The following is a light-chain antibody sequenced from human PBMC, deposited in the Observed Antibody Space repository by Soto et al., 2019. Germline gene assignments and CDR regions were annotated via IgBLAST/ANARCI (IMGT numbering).Light chain of an antibody. CDR2: GAS. V-gene: IGKV3-20*01. CDR3: QQYGTSSTWT. Sequence: EIVFTQAPGTLSLSPGERATLSCRASQSVGSNFLAWYQQKPGQAPRVLIYGASIRATGIPDRFSGSGSGTDFTLTISRLEPEDVAVFYCQQYGTSSTWTFGPGTKVDIK. J-gene: IGKJ1*01. CDR1: QSVGSNF.